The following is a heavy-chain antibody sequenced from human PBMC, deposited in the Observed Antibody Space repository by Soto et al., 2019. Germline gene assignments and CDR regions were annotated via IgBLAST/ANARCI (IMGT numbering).Heavy chain of an antibody. V-gene: IGHV1-69*12. Sequence: QVQLVQSGAEVKKPGSSVKVSCKASGGTFSSYAISWARQAPGQGLEWMGGIIPLFGTANYAQKFQCRVTITAGESTSTADMVLSSVSCEDTAVYYCARGQVELATNTHHYYYGMDVWGQGTTVTVTS. CDR2: IIPLFGTA. J-gene: IGHJ6*02. CDR1: GGTFSSYA. D-gene: IGHD5-12*01. CDR3: ARGQVELATNTHHYYYGMDV.